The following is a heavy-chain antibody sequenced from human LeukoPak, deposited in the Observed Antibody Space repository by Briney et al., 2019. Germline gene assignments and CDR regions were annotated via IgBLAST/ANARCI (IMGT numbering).Heavy chain of an antibody. J-gene: IGHJ3*02. CDR3: ASSIVGATSDAFDI. D-gene: IGHD1-26*01. CDR1: GYTFTSYG. CDR2: MNPNSGNT. V-gene: IGHV1-8*03. Sequence: ASVKVSCKASGYTFTSYGINWVRQAPGQGLEWMGWMNPNSGNTGYAQKFQGRVTITRNTSISTAYMELSSLRSEDTAVYYCASSIVGATSDAFDIWGQGTMVTVSS.